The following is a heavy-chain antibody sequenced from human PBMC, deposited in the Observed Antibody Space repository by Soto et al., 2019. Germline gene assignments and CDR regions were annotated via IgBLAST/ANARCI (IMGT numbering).Heavy chain of an antibody. J-gene: IGHJ4*02. V-gene: IGHV3-33*01. CDR3: ARDGYCSGGSCYSVPVFDY. Sequence: GGSLRLSCAASGFAFSSYGMHWVRQAPGKGLEWVAVIWYDGSNKYYADSVKGRFTISRDNSKNTLYLQMNSLRAEDTAVYYCARDGYCSGGSCYSVPVFDYWGQGTLVTVSS. CDR1: GFAFSSYG. D-gene: IGHD2-15*01. CDR2: IWYDGSNK.